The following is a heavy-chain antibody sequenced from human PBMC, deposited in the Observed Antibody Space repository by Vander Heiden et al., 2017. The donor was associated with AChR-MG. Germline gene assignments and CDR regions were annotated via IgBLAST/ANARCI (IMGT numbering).Heavy chain of an antibody. D-gene: IGHD3-3*01. J-gene: IGHJ4*01. Sequence: EVQLLASGGGLVQPGGSLRLSCAAPGISFSSYAMSWVRQAPGKGLEWVSGISSSGGDTPYADSVKGRFTISRDNSKNTLYLKMNSLRAEDTAVYYCAKKNPGVAPFDYWGHGTLVTVSS. CDR1: GISFSSYA. CDR3: AKKNPGVAPFDY. V-gene: IGHV3-23*01. CDR2: ISSSGGDT.